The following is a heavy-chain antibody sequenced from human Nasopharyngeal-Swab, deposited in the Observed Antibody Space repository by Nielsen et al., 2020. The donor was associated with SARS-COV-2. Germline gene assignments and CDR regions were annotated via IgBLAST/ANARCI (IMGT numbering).Heavy chain of an antibody. J-gene: IGHJ6*02. CDR2: ISGSDYST. V-gene: IGHV3-23*01. D-gene: IGHD5-12*01. CDR1: GFTFSSYA. CDR3: AKDRDSGDDSDDYYHYYGMDV. Sequence: GDSLKISCAASGFTFSSYAISWVRQAPGKGLEWVSVISGSDYSTYYADSVKGRFTISRDNSKNTVSLQMNSLRVEDTAMYYCAKDRDSGDDSDDYYHYYGMDVWGQGTTVTVSS.